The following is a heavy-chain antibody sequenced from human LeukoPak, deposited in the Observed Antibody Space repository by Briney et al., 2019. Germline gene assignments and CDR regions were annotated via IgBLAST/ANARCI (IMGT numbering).Heavy chain of an antibody. V-gene: IGHV3-53*01. CDR2: IYTGGST. CDR1: GLTVSSVY. CDR3: ARGTSTVSAGYY. Sequence: TGGSLRLSCAPSGLTVSSVYMSWVRQAPGKGLVWVSVIYTGGSTYYADSVKGRFTISRDTSKNTLHLQMNSLRAEDTAVYYCARGTSTVSAGYYWGQGTLVTVSS. J-gene: IGHJ4*02. D-gene: IGHD6-19*01.